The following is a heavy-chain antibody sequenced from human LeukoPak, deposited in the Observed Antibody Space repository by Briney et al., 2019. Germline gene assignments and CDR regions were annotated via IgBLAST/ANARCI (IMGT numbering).Heavy chain of an antibody. CDR2: INMYNGNT. CDR3: ARVVGNYVWGSYRPEGCFDS. V-gene: IGHV1-18*01. CDR1: GYTFTSYA. Sequence: ASVKVSCKASGYTFTSYAIRWVRQAPGQGPEWMGWINMYNGNTNYAQKLQGRVTMTTDTSTSTAYMELRSLRSDDTAVYYCARVVGNYVWGSYRPEGCFDSWGQGTLVTVSS. J-gene: IGHJ4*02. D-gene: IGHD3-16*02.